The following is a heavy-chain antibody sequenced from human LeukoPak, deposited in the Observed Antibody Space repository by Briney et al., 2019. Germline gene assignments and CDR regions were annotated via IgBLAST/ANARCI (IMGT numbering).Heavy chain of an antibody. J-gene: IGHJ4*02. CDR1: GGSINSNTYY. Sequence: PSETLSLTCTVSGGSINSNTYYWDWIRQPPGEGLEWIGSFYYSGSTYYNPSLKSRVTISVDTSKNQFSLRLNSVTAADTAMYYCAKSGGYGLIDYWGQGTLVTVS. CDR3: AKSGGYGLIDY. V-gene: IGHV4-39*01. CDR2: FYYSGST. D-gene: IGHD1-26*01.